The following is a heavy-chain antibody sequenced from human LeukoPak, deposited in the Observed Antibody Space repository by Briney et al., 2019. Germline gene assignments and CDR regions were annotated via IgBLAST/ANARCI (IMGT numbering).Heavy chain of an antibody. V-gene: IGHV4-39*07. CDR2: IYYSGST. J-gene: IGHJ4*02. CDR3: AREGRSSSSFDY. D-gene: IGHD6-13*01. CDR1: GGSISSSSHY. Sequence: PSETLSLTCTVSGGSISSSSHYWGWIRQPPGKGLEWIGSIYYSGSTYYNPSLKSRVTISVDTSKNQFSLKLSSVTAADTAVYYCAREGRSSSSFDYWGQGTLVTVSS.